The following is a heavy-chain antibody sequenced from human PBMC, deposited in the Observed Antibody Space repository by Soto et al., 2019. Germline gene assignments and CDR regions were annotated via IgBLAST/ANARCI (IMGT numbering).Heavy chain of an antibody. CDR2: ISAYNRIT. CDR3: ARLRGGSYYAGLAY. J-gene: IGHJ4*02. Sequence: QALLVQSGAEVKKPGASVKVSCKASRYTFTTYRIYWVRQDPGQGLEWMGWISAYNRITNYAQKLQARVTMTRDTSTKTAYMELRRLISDETAMYYCARLRGGSYYAGLAYWGLGTLVTVSS. D-gene: IGHD1-26*01. CDR1: RYTFTTYR. V-gene: IGHV1-18*01.